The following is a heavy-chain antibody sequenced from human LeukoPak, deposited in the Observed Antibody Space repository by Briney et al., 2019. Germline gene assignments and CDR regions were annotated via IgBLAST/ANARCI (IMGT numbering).Heavy chain of an antibody. D-gene: IGHD4-11*01. Sequence: ASVKVSCKASGGTFSSYAISWVRQAPGQGLEWMGGIIPIFGTANYAQKFQGRVTITTDESTSTAYMELSSLRSEDTAVYYCARGGSDYTPYNYWGQGTLVTVSS. V-gene: IGHV1-69*05. J-gene: IGHJ4*02. CDR2: IIPIFGTA. CDR3: ARGGSDYTPYNY. CDR1: GGTFSSYA.